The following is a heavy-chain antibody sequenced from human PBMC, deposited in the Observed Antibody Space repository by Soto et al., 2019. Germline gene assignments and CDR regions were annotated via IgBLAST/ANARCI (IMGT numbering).Heavy chain of an antibody. J-gene: IGHJ6*02. D-gene: IGHD2-2*01. CDR3: AKESKRVAVSASRVYGMDV. CDR1: GFTFSKYA. V-gene: IGHV3-23*01. Sequence: GGSLRLSCAGSGFTFSKYAMTWVRQAPGKGLEWVSTTRSNGEYTYYADSVKGRFTVSRDNSQNALFLEISSLRAEDTAVYYCAKESKRVAVSASRVYGMDVWGQGNTVPVSS. CDR2: TRSNGEYT.